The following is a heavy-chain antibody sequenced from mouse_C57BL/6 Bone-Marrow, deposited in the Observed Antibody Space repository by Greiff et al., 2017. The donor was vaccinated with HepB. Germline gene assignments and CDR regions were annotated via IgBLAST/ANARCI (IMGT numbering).Heavy chain of an antibody. V-gene: IGHV14-4*01. Sequence: EVKLVESGAELVRPGASVKLSCTASGFNIKDDNMHWVKQRPEKGLEWIGWIDPENGDTAYASKFQGKAPITADTSSNKAYLQLSSLTSEDTAVYYCTRVYCYGSSLDYWGQGTTLTVSS. CDR3: TRVYCYGSSLDY. D-gene: IGHD1-1*01. CDR2: IDPENGDT. J-gene: IGHJ2*01. CDR1: GFNIKDDN.